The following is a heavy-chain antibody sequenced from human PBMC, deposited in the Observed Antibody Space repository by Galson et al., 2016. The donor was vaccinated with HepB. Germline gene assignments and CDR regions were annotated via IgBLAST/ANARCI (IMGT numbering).Heavy chain of an antibody. D-gene: IGHD3-10*01. CDR1: GYTFINYY. J-gene: IGHJ6*02. CDR2: GNPRTGST. CDR3: SRDRGSNSLKGYGIDV. Sequence: SVKVSCKASGYTFINYYMHWVRQAPGQGLEWMGIGNPRTGSTSYAQKFQDRVTVTRDTSTSTVYMELSSLRSEDTAVYYCSRDRGSNSLKGYGIDVWGQGTTVTVSS. V-gene: IGHV1-46*01.